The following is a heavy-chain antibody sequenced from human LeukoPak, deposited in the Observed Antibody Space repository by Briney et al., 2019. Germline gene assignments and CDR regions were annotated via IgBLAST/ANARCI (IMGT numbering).Heavy chain of an antibody. CDR1: GFPFGIYA. Sequence: HAGGSLRLSCAASGFPFGIYAMTWVRQAPGKGLEWVSAISGSGGSTYYADSVKGRFTISRDNSKNTLYLQMNSLRAEDTAVYYCAKLDSSAVDYWGQGTLVTVSS. J-gene: IGHJ4*02. CDR2: ISGSGGST. V-gene: IGHV3-23*01. CDR3: AKLDSSAVDY. D-gene: IGHD6-25*01.